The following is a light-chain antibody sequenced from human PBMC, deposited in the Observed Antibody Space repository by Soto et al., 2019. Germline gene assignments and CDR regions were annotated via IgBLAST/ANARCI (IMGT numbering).Light chain of an antibody. CDR2: GAS. Sequence: DIQMTQSPSSVSASVGDRVTITCRASQGLGVWLGWYQQKPGKAPQLLIFGASGLQTGVPARFSGSGSGTDFTLTISCLQPEDFATYYCQQAYSFPLTFGGGTKVEIK. CDR3: QQAYSFPLT. V-gene: IGKV1-12*01. CDR1: QGLGVW. J-gene: IGKJ4*01.